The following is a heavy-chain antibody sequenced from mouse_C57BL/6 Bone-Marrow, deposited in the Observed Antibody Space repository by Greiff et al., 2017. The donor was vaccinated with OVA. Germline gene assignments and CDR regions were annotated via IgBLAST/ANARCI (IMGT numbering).Heavy chain of an antibody. CDR2: IDPGSGNT. CDR3: ARSLKGY. CDR1: GYTFTDYY. V-gene: IGHV1-84*01. Sequence: QVQLQQSGPELVKPGASVKISCKASGYTFTDYYINWVKQRPGQGLEWIGWIDPGSGNTKYNEKFKGKATLTVDTSSSTAYMQLSSLTSEDSAVYFCARSLKGYWGQGTTLTVSS. J-gene: IGHJ2*01.